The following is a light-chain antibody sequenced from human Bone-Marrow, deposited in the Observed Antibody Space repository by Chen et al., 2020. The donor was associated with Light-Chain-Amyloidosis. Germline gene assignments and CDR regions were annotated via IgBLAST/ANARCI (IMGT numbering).Light chain of an antibody. CDR3: QQFLGSPWT. CDR1: QSVSSYY. CDR2: GAS. J-gene: IGKJ1*01. Sequence: EIVLTQSPGTLSLSPGEKASLSCRASQSVSSYYIAWYQQSRGQAPRLLIYGASKRADGIPDRFSGSGSGTDFTLTISRLEADDFAVYFCQQFLGSPWTFGQGTKVEVK. V-gene: IGKV3-20*01.